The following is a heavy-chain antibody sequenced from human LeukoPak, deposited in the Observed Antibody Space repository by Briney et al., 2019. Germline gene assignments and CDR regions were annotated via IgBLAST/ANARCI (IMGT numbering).Heavy chain of an antibody. CDR2: INTGNGNT. CDR3: ARVPLHDASGRYYPH. CDR1: GYTFTNYG. J-gene: IGHJ1*01. D-gene: IGHD3-22*01. Sequence: ASVKVACKTSGYTFTNYGMHWVRQAPRQSLEWMGWINTGNGNTKSSQKFQDRVALPRDTSASTAYMELNSLSSEDTAVYYCARVPLHDASGRYYPHWGQGTLVTVSS. V-gene: IGHV1-3*04.